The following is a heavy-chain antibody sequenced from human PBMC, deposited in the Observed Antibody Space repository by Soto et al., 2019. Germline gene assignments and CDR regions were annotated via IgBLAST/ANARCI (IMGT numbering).Heavy chain of an antibody. J-gene: IGHJ4*01. CDR3: KTESYRTIIVVGFDY. D-gene: IGHD2-2*01. V-gene: IGHV3-15*07. CDR2: IKSKTDGGTT. Sequence: GGSLRLSCAASGFTFSNAWINWVRQAPGKGLEWVGRIKSKTDGGTTDFAAPVKGRFAISRDDSKNMVYLQMNSLKTEDTGIYFCKTESYRTIIVVGFDYWGNGTLVTVSS. CDR1: GFTFSNAW.